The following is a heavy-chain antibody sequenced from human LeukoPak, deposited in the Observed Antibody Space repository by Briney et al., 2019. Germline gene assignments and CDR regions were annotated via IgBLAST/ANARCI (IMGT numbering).Heavy chain of an antibody. Sequence: PGGSLRLSCAASGFTFSSNSMNWVRQAPGKGLEWVSYISSTGGTIYYADSMKGRFTISRDNAKNSLYLQMNSLRVEDTAVYYCTRDHITSWQIDFWGQGTLVTVSS. CDR2: ISSTGGTI. J-gene: IGHJ4*02. CDR1: GFTFSSNS. D-gene: IGHD2-2*01. V-gene: IGHV3-48*04. CDR3: TRDHITSWQIDF.